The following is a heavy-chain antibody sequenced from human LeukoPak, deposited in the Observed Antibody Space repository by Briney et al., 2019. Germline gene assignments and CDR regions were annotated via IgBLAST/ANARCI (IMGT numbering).Heavy chain of an antibody. V-gene: IGHV3-21*01. CDR2: ISSSSSYI. CDR1: GFTVSSNY. D-gene: IGHD6-13*01. Sequence: GGSLRLSCAASGFTVSSNYMSWVRQAPGKGLEWVSSISSSSSYIYYADSVKGRFTISRDNAKNSLYLQMNSLRAEDTAVYYCARDFAAAGTYYFDYWGQGTLVTVSS. J-gene: IGHJ4*02. CDR3: ARDFAAAGTYYFDY.